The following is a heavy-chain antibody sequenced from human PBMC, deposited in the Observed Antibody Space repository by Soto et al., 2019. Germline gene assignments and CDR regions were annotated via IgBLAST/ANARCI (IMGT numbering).Heavy chain of an antibody. CDR1: GFTFSDYY. J-gene: IGHJ4*02. CDR2: ISTSGSAI. V-gene: IGHV3-11*01. CDR3: ARRAAAGRNFDY. Sequence: GGSLRLSCAASGFTFSDYYMSWIRQAPGKGLEWLSFISTSGSAINYADSVKGRFTMSRDNAKNSLYLQMNSLRAEDTAVYYCARRAAAGRNFDYWGQGTLVTVSS. D-gene: IGHD6-13*01.